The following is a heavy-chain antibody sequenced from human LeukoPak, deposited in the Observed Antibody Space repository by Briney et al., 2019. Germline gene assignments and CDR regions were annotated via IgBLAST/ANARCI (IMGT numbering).Heavy chain of an antibody. CDR3: ARASPPSGYSGYDWISSWLDP. CDR2: INHSGST. J-gene: IGHJ5*02. V-gene: IGHV4-34*01. D-gene: IGHD5-12*01. CDR1: GGSFSGYY. Sequence: SETLSLTCAVYGGSFSGYYWSWIRQPPGKGLEWIGEINHSGSTNYNPSLKSRVTISVDTSKNQFSLKLSSVTAADTAVYYCARASPPSGYSGYDWISSWLDPWGQGTLVTVSS.